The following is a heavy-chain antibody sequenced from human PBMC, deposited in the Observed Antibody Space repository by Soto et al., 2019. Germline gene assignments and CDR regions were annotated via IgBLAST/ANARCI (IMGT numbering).Heavy chain of an antibody. CDR2: ISSSSSTI. J-gene: IGHJ4*02. D-gene: IGHD6-19*01. V-gene: IGHV3-48*02. CDR1: GFTFSSYS. Sequence: EVQLVESGGGLVQPGGSLRLSCAASGFTFSSYSMNWVRQAPGKGLEVVSYISSSSSTIYYADSVKGRFTISRDKAKNSLYLQMNGLRDEDTAVYYLEGGSGWYAGYFDYWGQGTLVTVSS. CDR3: EGGSGWYAGYFDY.